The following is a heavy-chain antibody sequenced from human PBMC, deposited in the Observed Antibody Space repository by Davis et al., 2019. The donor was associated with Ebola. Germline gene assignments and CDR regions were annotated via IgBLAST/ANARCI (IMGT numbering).Heavy chain of an antibody. CDR3: AREVRGYHDTRGITWFDP. CDR2: IYHSGNT. J-gene: IGHJ5*02. CDR1: GGSISSGGYY. V-gene: IGHV4-31*03. D-gene: IGHD3-22*01. Sequence: PSETLSLTCTVSGGSISSGGYYWSWIRQHPGKGLEWTGCIYHSGNTYYNPSLKSRLTISVDTSKNQFSLKLRSVTAADTAVYYCAREVRGYHDTRGITWFDPWGQGTQVTVSS.